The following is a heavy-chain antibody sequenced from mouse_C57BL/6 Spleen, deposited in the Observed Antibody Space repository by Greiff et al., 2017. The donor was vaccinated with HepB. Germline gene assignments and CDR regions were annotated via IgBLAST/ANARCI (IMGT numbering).Heavy chain of an antibody. Sequence: VQLQQSGAELVKPGASVKISCKASGYAFSSYWMNWVKQRPGKGLEWIGQIYPGDGDTNYNGKFKGKATLTADKSSSTAYMQLSSLTSEDSAVYFCARKGYGYGPYYFDYWGQGTTLTVSS. CDR2: IYPGDGDT. V-gene: IGHV1-80*01. CDR3: ARKGYGYGPYYFDY. CDR1: GYAFSSYW. J-gene: IGHJ2*01. D-gene: IGHD2-2*01.